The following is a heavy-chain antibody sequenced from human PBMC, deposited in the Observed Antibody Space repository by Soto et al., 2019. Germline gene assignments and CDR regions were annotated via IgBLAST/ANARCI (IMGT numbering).Heavy chain of an antibody. V-gene: IGHV3-74*01. CDR1: GFTFSSYW. CDR2: IKNDGSGT. J-gene: IGHJ4*02. Sequence: EVQLVESGGGLIQLGGSLRLSCAASGFTFSSYWMQWVRQAPGKGLVCVSRIKNDGSGTYYAGSVEGRFTISRDNAQNAVYLQMNSLRAEDTAVYYCVRGDGDRFDGNGYLGRHWGQVTLVTVSS. D-gene: IGHD5-18*01. CDR3: VRGDGDRFDGNGYLGRH.